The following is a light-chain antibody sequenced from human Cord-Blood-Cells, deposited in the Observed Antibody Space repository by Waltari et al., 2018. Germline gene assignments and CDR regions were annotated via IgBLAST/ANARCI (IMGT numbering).Light chain of an antibody. V-gene: IGLV3-21*04. Sequence: SYVLTQPPSVSVAPGKTARITCGGNNIGSKSVHWYQQKPGQAPVLVIYYDSDRLSGIPERFSGSNSGNTATLTISRFEAGDEADYYCQLWDSSSDHWVFGGGTKLTVL. CDR1: NIGSKS. CDR3: QLWDSSSDHWV. J-gene: IGLJ3*02. CDR2: YDS.